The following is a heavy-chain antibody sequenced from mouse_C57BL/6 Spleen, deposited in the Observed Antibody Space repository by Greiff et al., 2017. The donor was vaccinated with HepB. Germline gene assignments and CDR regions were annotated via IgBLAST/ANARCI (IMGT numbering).Heavy chain of an antibody. CDR2: IYPGDGDT. V-gene: IGHV1-80*01. CDR1: GYAFSSYW. CDR3: AREIYYSNYFDY. Sequence: QVQLKQSGAELVKPGASVKISCKASGYAFSSYWMNWVKQRPGKGLEWIGQIYPGDGDTNYNGKFKGKATLTADKSSSTAYMQLSSLTSEDSAVYFCAREIYYSNYFDYWGQGTTLTVSS. D-gene: IGHD2-12*01. J-gene: IGHJ2*01.